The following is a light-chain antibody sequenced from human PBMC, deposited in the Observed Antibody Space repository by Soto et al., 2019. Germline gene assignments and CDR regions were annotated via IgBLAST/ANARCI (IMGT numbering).Light chain of an antibody. CDR1: QGISSY. V-gene: IGKV1-9*01. J-gene: IGKJ2*01. CDR3: KQLNSYPYT. CDR2: AAS. Sequence: DIQLTQSPSFLSASVGDRVTITCRASQGISSYLSWYQQTPGKAPKLLIYAASTLLSGVPSRFIGSGSGTQCTLTCSSRQPEDFATYYCKQLNSYPYTFGQGTKREIK.